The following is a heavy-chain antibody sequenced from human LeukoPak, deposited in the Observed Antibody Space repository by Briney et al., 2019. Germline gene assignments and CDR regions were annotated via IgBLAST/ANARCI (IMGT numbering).Heavy chain of an antibody. CDR2: IYTSGST. J-gene: IGHJ4*02. D-gene: IGHD5-18*01. Sequence: SETLSLTCTVSGGSISDYYRGWIRQPAGKGLEWIGRIYTSGSTNYNPSLKSRVTISVDTSKNQFSLKLSSVTAADTAVYYCARSVDTAMVDYWGQGTLVTVSS. CDR3: ARSVDTAMVDY. CDR1: GGSISDYY. V-gene: IGHV4-4*07.